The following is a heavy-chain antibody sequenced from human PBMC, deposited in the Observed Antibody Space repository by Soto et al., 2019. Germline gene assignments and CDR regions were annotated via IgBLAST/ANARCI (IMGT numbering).Heavy chain of an antibody. CDR3: VHTAGWLPRS. CDR1: GFSLSDFAVG. J-gene: IGHJ5*02. Sequence: HITLKESGPTLVKPTQTLTLTCTLSGFSLSDFAVGVAWVRWPPGKALEWLALIYSDGNKYYSPSLKTRLTISTDTSKVHVVLTMTNMGPLDTATYFCVHTAGWLPRSWGQGTQVTVSS. D-gene: IGHD5-12*01. V-gene: IGHV2-5*02. CDR2: IYSDGNK.